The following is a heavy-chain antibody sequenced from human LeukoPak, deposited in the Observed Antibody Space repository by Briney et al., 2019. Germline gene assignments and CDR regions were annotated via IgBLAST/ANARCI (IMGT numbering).Heavy chain of an antibody. J-gene: IGHJ4*02. Sequence: SETLSLTCTVSGGSISSYYWSWIRQPPGKGLEWIGYIYYSGSTNYNPSLKSRVTMSADTSKNQFSLKLSSVTAADTAVYYCARVRDYATLFDYWGQGTLVAVSS. CDR2: IYYSGST. V-gene: IGHV4-59*01. CDR3: ARVRDYATLFDY. CDR1: GGSISSYY. D-gene: IGHD4-17*01.